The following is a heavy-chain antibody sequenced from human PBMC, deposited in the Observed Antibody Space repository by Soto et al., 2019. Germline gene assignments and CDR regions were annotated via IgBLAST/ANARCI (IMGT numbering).Heavy chain of an antibody. D-gene: IGHD3-10*01. V-gene: IGHV3-30*18. CDR2: ISYDGSNK. Sequence: ESGGGVVQPGRSLRLSCAASGFTFSSYGMHWVRQAPGKGLEWVAVISYDGSNKYYADSVKGRFTISRDNSKNTLYLQMNSLRAEDTAVYYCAKVGVRGVIIASRTYFDYWGQGTLVTVSS. CDR1: GFTFSSYG. J-gene: IGHJ4*02. CDR3: AKVGVRGVIIASRTYFDY.